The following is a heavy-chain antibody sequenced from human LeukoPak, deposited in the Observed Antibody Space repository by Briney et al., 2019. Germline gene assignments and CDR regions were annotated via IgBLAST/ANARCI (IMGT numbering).Heavy chain of an antibody. Sequence: ASVKVSCKASGYTFTGYYMHWVRQAPRQGLEWMGWINPNSGDTNYAQKFQGRITVTRDTSISTAYMDLSGLTYDDTAVYYCARNGNGLSYWGQGTLVTVSS. CDR2: INPNSGDT. CDR1: GYTFTGYY. D-gene: IGHD4-23*01. V-gene: IGHV1-2*02. CDR3: ARNGNGLSY. J-gene: IGHJ4*02.